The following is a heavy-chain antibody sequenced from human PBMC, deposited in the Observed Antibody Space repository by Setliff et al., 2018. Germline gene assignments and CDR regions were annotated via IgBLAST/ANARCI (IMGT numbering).Heavy chain of an antibody. CDR2: ISSSGSTI. CDR1: GFTFSDYY. V-gene: IGHV3-11*04. D-gene: IGHD5-12*01. J-gene: IGHJ6*02. Sequence: GGSLSLSCAASGFTFSDYYMSWIRQAPGKGLEWVSYISSSGSTIYYADSVKGRFTISRGNAKNSLYLQMNSLRAEDTAVYYCARGSGYLTSFYYYYYGMDVRGQGTTVTGSS. CDR3: ARGSGYLTSFYYYYYGMDV.